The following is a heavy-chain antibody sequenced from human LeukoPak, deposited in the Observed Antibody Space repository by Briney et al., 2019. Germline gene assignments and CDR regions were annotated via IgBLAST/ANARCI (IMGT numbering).Heavy chain of an antibody. J-gene: IGHJ4*02. V-gene: IGHV3-49*04. CDR1: GFTFGDYA. Sequence: GGSLRLSCTASGFTFGDYAMSWVRQAPGKGLEWVGFIRSKAYGGTTEYAASVKGRFTISRDDSKSIAYLQMNSLKTEDTAVYYCTRDAPFWSGHDEWGQGTLVTVSS. D-gene: IGHD3-3*01. CDR2: IRSKAYGGTT. CDR3: TRDAPFWSGHDE.